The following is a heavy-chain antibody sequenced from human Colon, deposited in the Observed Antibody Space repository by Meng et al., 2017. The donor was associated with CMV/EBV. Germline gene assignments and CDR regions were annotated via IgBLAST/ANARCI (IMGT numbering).Heavy chain of an antibody. V-gene: IGHV4-31*03. CDR1: GGSISSGGYC. CDR2: IYYSGST. D-gene: IGHD1-26*01. CDR3: ARDTVGSVDY. Sequence: CTVSGGSISSGGYCCSWIRQHPEKGLEWIGYIYYSGSTYYNPSLKSRVTISVDTSKNQFSLKLSSVTAADTAVYYCARDTVGSVDYWGQGTLVTVSS. J-gene: IGHJ4*02.